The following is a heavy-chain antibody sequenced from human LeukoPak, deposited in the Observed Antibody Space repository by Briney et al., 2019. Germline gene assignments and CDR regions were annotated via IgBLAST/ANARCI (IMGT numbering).Heavy chain of an antibody. D-gene: IGHD1-26*01. J-gene: IGHJ3*02. V-gene: IGHV1-2*02. CDR3: ASGGHMSGSYHRRNDAFDI. CDR2: INPNSVGT. Sequence: ASVKVSCKASGYTFTGYYMHWVRQAPGQGLEWMGWINPNSVGTNYAQKFQGRVIMTRDTSISTAYMELSRLRSDDTAVYYCASGGHMSGSYHRRNDAFDIWGQGTMVTVSS. CDR1: GYTFTGYY.